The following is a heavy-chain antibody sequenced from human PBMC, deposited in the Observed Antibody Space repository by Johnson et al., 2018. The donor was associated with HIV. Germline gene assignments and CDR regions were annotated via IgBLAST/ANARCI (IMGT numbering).Heavy chain of an antibody. CDR2: ISYDGSNK. CDR3: AREGDSSGMVFLDAFDI. CDR1: GLSLSAYG. J-gene: IGHJ3*02. D-gene: IGHD3-22*01. Sequence: QVQLVESGGGVVQPGTSLRLSCEGSGLSLSAYGLHWVRQAPGKGLEWVAVISYDGSNKYYADYVKGRFTISRDHSKNTLYLQMNSLGAEDTAVYYFAREGDSSGMVFLDAFDIWGQGTMVTVSS. V-gene: IGHV3-30*19.